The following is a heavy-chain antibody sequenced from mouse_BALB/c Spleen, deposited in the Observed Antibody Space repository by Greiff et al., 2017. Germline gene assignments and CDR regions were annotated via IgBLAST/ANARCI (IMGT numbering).Heavy chain of an antibody. D-gene: IGHD1-1*01. CDR3: ARSSVAYYAMDY. CDR1: GFTFSSFG. V-gene: IGHV5-17*02. J-gene: IGHJ4*01. Sequence: DVHLVESGGGLVQPGGSRKLSCAASGFTFSSFGMHWVRQAPEKGLEWVAYISSGSSTIYYADTVKGRFTISRDNPKNTLFLQMTSLRSEDTAMYYCARSSVAYYAMDYWGQGTSVTVSS. CDR2: ISSGSSTI.